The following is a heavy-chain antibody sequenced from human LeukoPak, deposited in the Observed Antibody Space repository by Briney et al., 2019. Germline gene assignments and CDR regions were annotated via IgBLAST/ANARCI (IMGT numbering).Heavy chain of an antibody. D-gene: IGHD3-22*01. J-gene: IGHJ3*02. Sequence: GGSLRLSCAASGLTVSSNYMGWVRQAPGKGLEWVSVLYSGGSAYYPDSVKGRFTISRDNSQNTLDLQMDSLRAEDTAVYYCARLYDRSAYGAFDIWGQGTMVTVSS. CDR3: ARLYDRSAYGAFDI. CDR2: LYSGGSA. CDR1: GLTVSSNY. V-gene: IGHV3-66*02.